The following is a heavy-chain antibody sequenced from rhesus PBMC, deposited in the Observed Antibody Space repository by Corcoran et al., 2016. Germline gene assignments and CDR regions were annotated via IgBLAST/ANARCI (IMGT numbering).Heavy chain of an antibody. CDR1: GYSISRGYG. Sequence: QLQLQESGPGLVKPSETLSLTCAVPGYSISRGYGWSWIRQPPGKGLEWIGYISYSGSTSYNPSLKSRVTISRDTSKNQFSLKLSSVTAADTAVYYCARGTVTTLFDYWGQGVLVTVSS. CDR2: ISYSGST. V-gene: IGHV4-122*02. D-gene: IGHD4-23*01. J-gene: IGHJ4*01. CDR3: ARGTVTTLFDY.